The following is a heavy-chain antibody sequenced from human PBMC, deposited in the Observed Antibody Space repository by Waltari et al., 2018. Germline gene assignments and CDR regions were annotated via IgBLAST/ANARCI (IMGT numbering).Heavy chain of an antibody. CDR2: IFPIFGTA. CDR3: ATSYLNSGMDV. D-gene: IGHD2-2*01. CDR1: GGTSSSYA. Sequence: QVQLVQSGAEVKKPGSSVKVSCKASGGTSSSYAISWVRQAPGQGLEWMGWIFPIFGTANYAQKFQGRVTITADESTSTAYMELSSLRSEDTAVYYCATSYLNSGMDVWGQGTTVTVSS. J-gene: IGHJ6*02. V-gene: IGHV1-69*01.